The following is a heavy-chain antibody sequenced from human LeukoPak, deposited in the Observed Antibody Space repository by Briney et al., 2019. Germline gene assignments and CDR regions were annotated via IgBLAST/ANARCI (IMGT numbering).Heavy chain of an antibody. V-gene: IGHV1-24*01. D-gene: IGHD1-26*01. Sequence: ASVKVSCKVSGYTLTELSMHWVRQAPGKGLEWMGGFDPEDGETIYAQKFQGRVTMTEDTSTDTAYMELSSLRSEDTAVYYCVSARGGYRSDAFDIWGQGTMVTVSS. J-gene: IGHJ3*02. CDR3: VSARGGYRSDAFDI. CDR2: FDPEDGET. CDR1: GYTLTELS.